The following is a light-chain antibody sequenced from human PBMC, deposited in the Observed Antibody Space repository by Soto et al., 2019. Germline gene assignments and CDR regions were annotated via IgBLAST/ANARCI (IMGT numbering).Light chain of an antibody. J-gene: IGLJ1*01. CDR2: GNT. CDR1: SSNIGAGYD. Sequence: QSVLTQPPSASGTPGQSVTVSCSGSSSNIGAGYDVHWYQHLPGTAPKLLIYGNTIRPSGVPDRFSGSKSGTSASLAITGLQAEDEADYYCQSYDRSLRGYVFGTGTKVTVL. CDR3: QSYDRSLRGYV. V-gene: IGLV1-40*01.